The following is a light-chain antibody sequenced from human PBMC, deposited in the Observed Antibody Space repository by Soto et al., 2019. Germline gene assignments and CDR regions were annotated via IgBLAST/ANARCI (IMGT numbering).Light chain of an antibody. CDR2: DSS. V-gene: IGKV3-11*01. CDR1: QSVGSY. J-gene: IGKJ5*01. Sequence: EIVLTQSPATLPLSPGERATLSCRASQSVGSYLAWYQQKPGQAPRLLIYDSSNRATDIPARFSGSGSGTDFTLTISSLEPEDFAVYYCQQRSNWPPITFGQGTRLEIK. CDR3: QQRSNWPPIT.